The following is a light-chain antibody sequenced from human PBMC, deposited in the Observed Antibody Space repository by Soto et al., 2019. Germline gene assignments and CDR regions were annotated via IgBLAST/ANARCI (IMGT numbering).Light chain of an antibody. CDR2: DVS. CDR3: HQRSNWPLT. CDR1: QSVTKY. Sequence: EVVLTQSPATLSLSPGERATLSCRASQSVTKYLAWYQQKPGQALRLLIYDVSKRATGIPPRFSGSGSETDFTLTISSREPGDFAVYYCHQRSNWPLTFGGGTKLEIK. V-gene: IGKV3-11*01. J-gene: IGKJ4*01.